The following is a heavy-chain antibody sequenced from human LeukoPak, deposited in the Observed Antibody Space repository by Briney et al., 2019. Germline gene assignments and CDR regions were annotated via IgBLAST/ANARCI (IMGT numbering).Heavy chain of an antibody. Sequence: GGSLRLSCAASGFTFSSYAMHWVRHAPGKGLEWVSGISWNSGSIGYADSVKGRFTISRDNAKNSLYLQMNSLRAEDTALYYCAKLSIGDYFDYWGQGTLVTVSS. J-gene: IGHJ4*02. V-gene: IGHV3-9*01. CDR3: AKLSIGDYFDY. CDR2: ISWNSGSI. CDR1: GFTFSSYA.